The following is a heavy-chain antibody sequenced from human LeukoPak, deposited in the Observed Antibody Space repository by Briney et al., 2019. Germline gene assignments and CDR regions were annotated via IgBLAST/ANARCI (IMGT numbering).Heavy chain of an antibody. Sequence: KPSETLSLTCTVSGGSISSYYWSWIRQPPGKGLEWIGYIYYSGSTNYNPSLKSRVTISVDTSKNQFSLKLSSVTAADTAVYYCARVYYDSSGYYWRNFDYWGQGTLVTVPS. CDR2: IYYSGST. CDR1: GGSISSYY. D-gene: IGHD3-22*01. V-gene: IGHV4-59*01. CDR3: ARVYYDSSGYYWRNFDY. J-gene: IGHJ4*02.